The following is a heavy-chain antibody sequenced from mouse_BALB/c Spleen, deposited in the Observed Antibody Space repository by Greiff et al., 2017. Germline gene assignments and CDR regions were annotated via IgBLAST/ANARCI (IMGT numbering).Heavy chain of an antibody. CDR3: ARGGLSYYAMDY. CDR1: GFTLSDYY. Sequence: EVKLMESGGGLVKPGGSLKLSCAASGFTLSDYYMYWVRQTPEKRLEWVATISDGGSYTYYPDSVKGRFTISRDNAKNNLYLQMSSLKSEDTAMYYCARGGLSYYAMDYWGQGTSVTVSS. J-gene: IGHJ4*01. D-gene: IGHD3-3*01. CDR2: ISDGGSYT. V-gene: IGHV5-4*02.